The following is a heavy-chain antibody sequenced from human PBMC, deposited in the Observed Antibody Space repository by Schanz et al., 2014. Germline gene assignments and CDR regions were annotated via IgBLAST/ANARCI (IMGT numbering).Heavy chain of an antibody. Sequence: QLQLQESGPGLVKPSETLSLTCTVSGGSISSYYWSWIRQPPGKGLEWIGYIYYSGDTNYNPSLKSRVTISVDTSKNQFSLKLGSVSAADTAVYYCARVRVGDGYLFEYWGQGTLVTVSS. CDR3: ARVRVGDGYLFEY. D-gene: IGHD5-12*01. V-gene: IGHV4-59*12. J-gene: IGHJ4*02. CDR2: IYYSGDT. CDR1: GGSISSYY.